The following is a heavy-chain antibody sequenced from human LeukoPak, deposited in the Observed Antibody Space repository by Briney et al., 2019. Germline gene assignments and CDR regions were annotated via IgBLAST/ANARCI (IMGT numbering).Heavy chain of an antibody. D-gene: IGHD5-12*01. CDR1: GYTFSSYG. CDR2: ISGYNGNT. CDR3: ARSSLGTITAGPFDY. Sequence: GASVKVSCKASGYTFSSYGIAWVRQAPGQGVEWMGWISGYNGNTNYAQKLQGRVYMTTDTSTTTAYMELRSLTSDDTALYYCARSSLGTITAGPFDYWGQGTLVTVSS. V-gene: IGHV1-18*01. J-gene: IGHJ4*02.